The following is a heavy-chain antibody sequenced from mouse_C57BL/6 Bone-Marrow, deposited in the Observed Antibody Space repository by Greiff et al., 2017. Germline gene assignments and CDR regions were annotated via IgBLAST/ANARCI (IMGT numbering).Heavy chain of an antibody. Sequence: VQLQQSGAELVRPGASVKLSCTASGFNIKDDYMHWVKQRPEQGLEWIGWIDPENGDTEYASKFQGKATITADTSSNTAYLQLSSLTSEDTAVYYCTTTPSYDYWGQGTTLTVSS. CDR2: IDPENGDT. V-gene: IGHV14-4*01. J-gene: IGHJ2*01. D-gene: IGHD1-1*01. CDR1: GFNIKDDY. CDR3: TTTPSYDY.